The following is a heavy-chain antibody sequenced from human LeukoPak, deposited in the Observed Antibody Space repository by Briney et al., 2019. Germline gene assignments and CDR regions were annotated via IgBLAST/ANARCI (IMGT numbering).Heavy chain of an antibody. CDR2: ISTRSSDI. CDR3: ARDIGQQLVRAQRASPIY. V-gene: IGHV3-21*01. Sequence: VGSLRLSCAASGFTFSSYSMNWVRQAPGKGLEWVSSISTRSSDIYYADSVKGRFTLSRDNSKNSLYLQMDSLRAEDTAVYYCARDIGQQLVRAQRASPIYGGQRTLVTVPS. CDR1: GFTFSSYS. D-gene: IGHD6-13*01. J-gene: IGHJ4*02.